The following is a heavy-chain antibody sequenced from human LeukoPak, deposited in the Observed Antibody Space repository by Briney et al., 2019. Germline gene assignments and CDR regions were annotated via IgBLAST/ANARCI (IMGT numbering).Heavy chain of an antibody. J-gene: IGHJ6*02. V-gene: IGHV1-2*02. Sequence: GASVKVSCKASGYTFTGYYMHWVRQAPGQGLEWMGWINPNSGGTNYAQRFQGRVTMTRDTSISTAHMELSRLRSDDPAVYYCARGPVLLWFGEIYGMDVWGQGTTVTVSS. CDR2: INPNSGGT. CDR3: ARGPVLLWFGEIYGMDV. CDR1: GYTFTGYY. D-gene: IGHD3-10*01.